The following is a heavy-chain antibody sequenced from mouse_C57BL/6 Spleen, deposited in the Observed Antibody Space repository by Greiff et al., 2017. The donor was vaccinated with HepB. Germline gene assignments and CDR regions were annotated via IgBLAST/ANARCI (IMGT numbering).Heavy chain of an antibody. Sequence: VQLQQFGAELVRPGASVTLSCKASGYTFTDYEMHWVKQTPVHGLEWIGAIDPETGGTAYNQKFKGKAILTADKSSSTAYMELRSLTSEDSAVYYCTRSYSNYGYFDVWGTGTTVTVSS. CDR1: GYTFTDYE. V-gene: IGHV1-15*01. CDR2: IDPETGGT. CDR3: TRSYSNYGYFDV. D-gene: IGHD2-5*01. J-gene: IGHJ1*03.